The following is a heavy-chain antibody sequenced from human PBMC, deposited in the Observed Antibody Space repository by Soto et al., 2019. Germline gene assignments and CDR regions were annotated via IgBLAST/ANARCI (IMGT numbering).Heavy chain of an antibody. D-gene: IGHD6-13*01. Sequence: VESLKISGKGSGYSFTSYWIGWVRQMPGKGLEWMGIIYPGDSDTRYSPSFQGQVTIAADEAISTAYLQWSSLKASDPAMYYCERHAPLYSPSPVPTHYFSCLDVWEQETTLTAST. CDR3: ERHAPLYSPSPVPTHYFSCLDV. CDR2: IYPGDSDT. CDR1: GYSFTSYW. V-gene: IGHV5-51*01. J-gene: IGHJ6*01.